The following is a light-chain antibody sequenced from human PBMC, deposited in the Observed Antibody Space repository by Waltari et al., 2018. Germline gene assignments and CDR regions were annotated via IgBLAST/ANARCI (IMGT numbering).Light chain of an antibody. CDR3: LQGIEYPT. CDR2: EVS. Sequence: DIVMTQTPFSLSVTLGEPASISCTSSQSLLDSEDGSTYLDWYLEKPGQSPQLLIYEVSNRASGVPDRFSGSGSDTDFTLKISRVEAEDVGVYYCLQGIEYPTFDQGTKVEIK. J-gene: IGKJ1*01. V-gene: IGKV2-40*01. CDR1: QSLLDSEDGSTY.